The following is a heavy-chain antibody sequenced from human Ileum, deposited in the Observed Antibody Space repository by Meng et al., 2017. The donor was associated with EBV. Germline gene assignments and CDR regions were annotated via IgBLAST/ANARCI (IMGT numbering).Heavy chain of an antibody. CDR2: VYPSGTP. CDR1: VDSFSGSYW. D-gene: IGHD3-16*01. V-gene: IGHV4-4*02. Sequence: GRLEGSGASLVRPSGTLSLTCTVLVDSFSGSYWWSWVRQSPEKGLEWIGEVYPSGTPYYNPSLKSRVTISLDKSRNQFSLNLIHVTAADAAVYYCARDAFQYASGIPAHWGQGTLVTVSS. CDR3: ARDAFQYASGIPAH. J-gene: IGHJ4*02.